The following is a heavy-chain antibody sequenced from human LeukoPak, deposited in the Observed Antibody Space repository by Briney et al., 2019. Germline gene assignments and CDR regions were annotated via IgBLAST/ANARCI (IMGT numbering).Heavy chain of an antibody. CDR3: ARDRTAAAALDFDY. CDR2: ISAYNGNT. J-gene: IGHJ4*02. D-gene: IGHD6-13*01. V-gene: IGHV1-18*04. Sequence: GASVKVSCKASGYTFTSYGISWVRQAPGQGLEWMGWISAYNGNTNYAQKLQGRVTMTTDTSTSTAYMELRSLRSDDTAVYYCARDRTAAAALDFDYWGQGTLDTVSS. CDR1: GYTFTSYG.